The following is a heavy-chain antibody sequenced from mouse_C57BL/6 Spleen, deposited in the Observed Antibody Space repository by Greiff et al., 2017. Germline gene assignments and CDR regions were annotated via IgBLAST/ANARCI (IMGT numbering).Heavy chain of an antibody. D-gene: IGHD1-1*01. CDR1: GYTFTGYW. J-gene: IGHJ1*03. CDR2: IDPSDSKT. Sequence: QVQLQQPGAELVRPGSSVKLSCKASGYTFTGYWMHWVKQRPIQGLEWIGNIDPSDSKTHYNQKFKDKATLTVDKSSSTAYMQSRSLADEDSSVYDSAKGAYYGSNRYFDDWGTGTTLTVSS. CDR3: AKGAYYGSNRYFDD. V-gene: IGHV1-52*01.